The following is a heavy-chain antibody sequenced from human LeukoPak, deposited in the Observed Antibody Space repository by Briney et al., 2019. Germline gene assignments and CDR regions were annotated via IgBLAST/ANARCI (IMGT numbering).Heavy chain of an antibody. CDR3: ARAGAYDILTGYSGALDY. Sequence: PSETLSLTCTVSGGSISSYYWSWIRQPPGKGLEWMGYIYYSGSTNYNPSLKSRVTISVDTSKNQFSLKLSSVTAADTAVYYCARAGAYDILTGYSGALDYWGQGTLVTVSS. CDR2: IYYSGST. J-gene: IGHJ4*02. V-gene: IGHV4-59*01. D-gene: IGHD3-9*01. CDR1: GGSISSYY.